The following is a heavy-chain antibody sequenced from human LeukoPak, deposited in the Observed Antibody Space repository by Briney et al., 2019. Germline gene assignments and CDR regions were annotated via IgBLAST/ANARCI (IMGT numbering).Heavy chain of an antibody. Sequence: SVTVSCKASGGTFSSYAISWVRQAPGQGLEWMGGIIPIFGTANYAQKFQGRVTITADESTSTAYMELSSLRSEDTAVYYCASRYCSSTSCYAATYDAFDIWGQGTMVTVSS. D-gene: IGHD2-2*01. CDR2: IIPIFGTA. V-gene: IGHV1-69*01. J-gene: IGHJ3*02. CDR1: GGTFSSYA. CDR3: ASRYCSSTSCYAATYDAFDI.